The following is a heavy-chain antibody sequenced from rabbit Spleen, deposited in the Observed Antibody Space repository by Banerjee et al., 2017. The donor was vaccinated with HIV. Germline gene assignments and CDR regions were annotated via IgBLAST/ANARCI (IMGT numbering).Heavy chain of an antibody. Sequence: QSLEESGGDLVKPGASLTLTCTASGVSFSDKEVMCWVRQAPGKGLEWISCIAGGSSGFTYSATWAKGRFTCSKTSSTTVTLQMTSLTAADTATYFCARDTATSFSSYGMDLWGPGTLVTVS. J-gene: IGHJ6*01. V-gene: IGHV1S40*01. CDR2: IAGGSSGFT. CDR3: ARDTATSFSSYGMDL. D-gene: IGHD7-1*01. CDR1: GVSFSDKEV.